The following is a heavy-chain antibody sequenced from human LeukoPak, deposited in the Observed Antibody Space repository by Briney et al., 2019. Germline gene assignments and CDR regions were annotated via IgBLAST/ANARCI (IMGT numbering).Heavy chain of an antibody. D-gene: IGHD3-10*01. V-gene: IGHV4-4*07. CDR1: GAPVNFYY. CDR2: IYTRGNT. Sequence: TSETPSLTCTVSGAPVNFYYLSWIRHSAEKGLEWIGRIYTRGNTNYNPSLKSRVTLSVDTSRNQFSLMLSSVTAADTAVYYCAKESRLGGASGSHHFDYWGQGVLVTVPS. J-gene: IGHJ4*02. CDR3: AKESRLGGASGSHHFDY.